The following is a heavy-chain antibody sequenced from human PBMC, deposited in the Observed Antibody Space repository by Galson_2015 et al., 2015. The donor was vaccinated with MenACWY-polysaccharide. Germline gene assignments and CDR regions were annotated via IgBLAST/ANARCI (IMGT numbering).Heavy chain of an antibody. CDR3: ARVFSGPDAIPVPYYFYYMDV. J-gene: IGHJ6*03. CDR2: ISSDGSDK. Sequence: SLRLSCAASGFTFSIYAIHWVRQAPGKGLEWVAVISSDGSDKYYADSVKDRFTISRDNSKNTLYLQMNRLRAEDTAVYSCARVFSGPDAIPVPYYFYYMDVWGKGTTVTVSS. CDR1: GFTFSIYA. D-gene: IGHD2-2*01. V-gene: IGHV3-30*04.